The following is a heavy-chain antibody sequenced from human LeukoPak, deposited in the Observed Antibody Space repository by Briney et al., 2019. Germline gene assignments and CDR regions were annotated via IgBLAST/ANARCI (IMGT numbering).Heavy chain of an antibody. CDR3: ARDWGNYYDSSGYAFFYQDY. CDR2: ISAYNGNT. V-gene: IGHV1-18*01. Sequence: ASVKVSCKASGGTFSSYAISWVRQAPGQGLEWMGWISAYNGNTNYAQKLQGRVTMTTDTSTSTAYMELRSLRSDDTAVYYCARDWGNYYDSSGYAFFYQDYWGQGTLVTVSS. CDR1: GGTFSSYA. D-gene: IGHD3-22*01. J-gene: IGHJ4*02.